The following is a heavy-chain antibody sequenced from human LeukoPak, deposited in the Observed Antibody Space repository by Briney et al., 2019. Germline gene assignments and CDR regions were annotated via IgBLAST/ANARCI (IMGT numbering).Heavy chain of an antibody. CDR2: IGTRGTTV. Sequence: GGSLRLSCTASGFTFIDYYMAWIRQAPGKGLEWISYIGTRGTTVYYADSVKGRFTISRDNARSTLYLQMNSLRADDTAVYYCARDLRCSDGSCYSGYFHYGMDVWGQGTTVSVSS. V-gene: IGHV3-11*04. J-gene: IGHJ6*02. CDR3: ARDLRCSDGSCYSGYFHYGMDV. D-gene: IGHD2-15*01. CDR1: GFTFIDYY.